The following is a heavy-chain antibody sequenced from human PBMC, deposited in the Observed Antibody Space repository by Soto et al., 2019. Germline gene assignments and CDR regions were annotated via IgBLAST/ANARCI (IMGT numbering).Heavy chain of an antibody. Sequence: GGSLRLSCAASGFTFSSYAMSWVRQAPGKGLEWVSAISGSGGSTYYADSVKGRFTISRDNSKNTLYLQMNSLRAEDTAVYYCANAYYYDSSGYSIDYWGQGTLVTVSS. CDR1: GFTFSSYA. V-gene: IGHV3-23*01. D-gene: IGHD3-22*01. CDR2: ISGSGGST. J-gene: IGHJ4*02. CDR3: ANAYYYDSSGYSIDY.